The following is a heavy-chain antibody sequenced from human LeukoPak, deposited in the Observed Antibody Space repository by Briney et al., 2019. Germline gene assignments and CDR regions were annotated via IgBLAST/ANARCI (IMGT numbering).Heavy chain of an antibody. CDR3: ARESTSSGWYENYYGMDV. CDR2: ISYDGSNK. Sequence: PGGSLRLSCAASGFTFSSYAMHWVRQAPGKGLEWVAVISYDGSNKYYADSVKGRFTISRDNSKNTLYLQMNSLRAEDTAVYYCARESTSSGWYENYYGMDVWGQGTTVTVSS. J-gene: IGHJ6*02. D-gene: IGHD6-19*01. V-gene: IGHV3-30*04. CDR1: GFTFSSYA.